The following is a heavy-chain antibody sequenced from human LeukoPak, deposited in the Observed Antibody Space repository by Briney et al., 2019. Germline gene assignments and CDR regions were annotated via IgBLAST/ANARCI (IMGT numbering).Heavy chain of an antibody. D-gene: IGHD3-3*01. Sequence: PGESLRLSCTTSGFTVSSDYMGWVRQSPGKGLEWVSSLSTGGGTYYGDFVKGRFTVSRDISKNTLYLQMNSLRAEDTAVYYCAREREYSFWRSYGTYDYFYFMDVWGKGTTVIVSS. CDR3: AREREYSFWRSYGTYDYFYFMDV. CDR1: GFTVSSDY. V-gene: IGHV3-53*01. CDR2: LSTGGGT. J-gene: IGHJ6*03.